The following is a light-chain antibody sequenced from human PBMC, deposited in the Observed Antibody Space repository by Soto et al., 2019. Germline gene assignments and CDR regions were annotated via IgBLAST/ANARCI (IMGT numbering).Light chain of an antibody. CDR3: SSFTRSNSYV. J-gene: IGLJ1*01. Sequence: SALTQPASVSGSPGQSIPISCTGTSRDVGAYNYVSWYQQHPGKVPKLMIYDVSDRPSGVSNRFSGSKSGNTASLTISGLQAEDEADYYCSSFTRSNSYVFGTGTKVTVL. V-gene: IGLV2-14*03. CDR2: DVS. CDR1: SRDVGAYNY.